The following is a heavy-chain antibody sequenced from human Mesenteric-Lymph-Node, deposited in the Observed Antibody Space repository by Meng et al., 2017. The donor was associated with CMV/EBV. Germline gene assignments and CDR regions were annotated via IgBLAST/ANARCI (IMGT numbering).Heavy chain of an antibody. CDR2: ISGYNGTT. D-gene: IGHD3-10*01. CDR1: GYTYSSYG. J-gene: IGHJ6*02. V-gene: IGHV1-18*01. Sequence: ASVTVSCKASGYTYSSYGIRWVRQAPGQGLEGMGWISGYNGTTDYAQKFQGRVTMTTDTFTNTAYMEMRSLRSDDTAVYYCAREDDGSGSHIGVNYYYYGMDVWGQGTTVTVSS. CDR3: AREDDGSGSHIGVNYYYYGMDV.